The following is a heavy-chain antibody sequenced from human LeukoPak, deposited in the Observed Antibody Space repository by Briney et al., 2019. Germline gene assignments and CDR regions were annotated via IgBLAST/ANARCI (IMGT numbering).Heavy chain of an antibody. CDR1: GGAISSYY. Sequence: SETLSLTCTVSGGAISSYYWSWIRQPAGKGLEWIGRIYSSGSTNYNTSLKSRVTMSVDTSKNQFSLKLSSVTAADTAVYYCARGISFEGTKYYTQNFNSWGQGTQVTVSP. CDR2: IYSSGST. J-gene: IGHJ4*02. D-gene: IGHD3-3*01. V-gene: IGHV4-4*07. CDR3: ARGISFEGTKYYTQNFNS.